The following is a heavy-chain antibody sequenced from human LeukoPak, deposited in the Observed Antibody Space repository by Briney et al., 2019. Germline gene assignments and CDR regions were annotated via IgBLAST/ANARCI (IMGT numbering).Heavy chain of an antibody. CDR2: IYPGDSDT. CDR3: ARHTAGYCTNGVCPGPFDH. V-gene: IGHV5-51*01. Sequence: GESLKISCKGSGYSFTSYWIGWVRQMPGKGLEWMGIIYPGDSDTRYSPSFQGQVTISADKSISTAYLQWSSLKASDTAMYYCARHTAGYCTNGVCPGPFDHWGQGTLVTVSS. J-gene: IGHJ4*02. CDR1: GYSFTSYW. D-gene: IGHD2-8*01.